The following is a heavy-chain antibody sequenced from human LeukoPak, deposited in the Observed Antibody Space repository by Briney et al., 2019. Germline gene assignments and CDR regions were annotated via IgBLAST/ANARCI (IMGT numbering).Heavy chain of an antibody. D-gene: IGHD2-2*01. CDR1: GGSISSYY. CDR2: IYYSGST. J-gene: IGHJ6*03. CDR3: ARMNRRIVVVPAAIYYYYMDV. V-gene: IGHV4-39*01. Sequence: SETLSLTCTVSGGSISSYYWGWIRQPPGKGLEWIGSIYYSGSTYYNPSLKSRVTISVDTSKNQFSLKLSSVTAADTAVYYCARMNRRIVVVPAAIYYYYMDVWGKGTTVTVSS.